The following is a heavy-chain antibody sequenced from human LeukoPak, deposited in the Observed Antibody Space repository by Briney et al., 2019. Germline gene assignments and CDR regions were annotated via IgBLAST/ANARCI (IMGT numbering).Heavy chain of an antibody. V-gene: IGHV5-10-1*01. J-gene: IGHJ4*02. D-gene: IGHD4-17*01. CDR1: GYSFTSYW. CDR3: ASNYGDYEGDFDY. CDR2: IDPSDSYT. Sequence: GASVKVSCKGSGYSFTSYWISWVRQMPGKGLEWMGRIDPSDSYTNYSPSFRGHVTISADKSISTAYLQWSSLKASDTAMYYCASNYGDYEGDFDYWGQGTLVTVSS.